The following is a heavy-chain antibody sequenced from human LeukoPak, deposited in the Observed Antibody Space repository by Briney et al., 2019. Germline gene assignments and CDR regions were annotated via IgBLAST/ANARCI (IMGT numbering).Heavy chain of an antibody. CDR1: GFTFSSYG. Sequence: GRSLRLSCAASGFTFSSYGMHWVRQAPGKGLEGVAVISYDGSNKYYADSVKGRFTISRENSKNTLYLQMNSLRAEDTAVYYCAKDSSSWYGGWFDPWGQGTLVTVSS. CDR3: AKDSSSWYGGWFDP. J-gene: IGHJ5*02. V-gene: IGHV3-30*18. CDR2: ISYDGSNK. D-gene: IGHD6-13*01.